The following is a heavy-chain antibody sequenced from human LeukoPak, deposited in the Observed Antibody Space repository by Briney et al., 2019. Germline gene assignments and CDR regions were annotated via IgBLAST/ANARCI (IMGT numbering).Heavy chain of an antibody. CDR2: ISSSGSTI. CDR3: ARAQGYYDSSGYYHYFDY. Sequence: GGSLRLSCAASGFTFSSYEMNWVRQAPGKGLEWASYISSSGSTIYYADSVKGRFTISRDNAKNSLYLQMNSLRAEDTAVYYCARAQGYYDSSGYYHYFDYWGQGTLVTVSS. J-gene: IGHJ4*02. D-gene: IGHD3-22*01. CDR1: GFTFSSYE. V-gene: IGHV3-48*03.